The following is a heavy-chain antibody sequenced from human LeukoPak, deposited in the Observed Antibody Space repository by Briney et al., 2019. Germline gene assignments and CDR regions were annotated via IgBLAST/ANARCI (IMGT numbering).Heavy chain of an antibody. V-gene: IGHV1-24*01. CDR2: FDPEDGET. D-gene: IGHD3-10*01. CDR1: GYTLTELS. Sequence: ASVKVSCKVSGYTLTELSMHWVRQAPGKGLEWMGGFDPEDGETIYAQKFQGRVTMTEDTTTDTAYMELSSLRSEDTAVYYCATGRVYGSGSDYWGQGTLVTVSS. J-gene: IGHJ4*02. CDR3: ATGRVYGSGSDY.